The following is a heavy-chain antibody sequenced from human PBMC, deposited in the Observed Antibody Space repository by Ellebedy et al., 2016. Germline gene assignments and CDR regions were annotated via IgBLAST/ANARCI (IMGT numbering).Heavy chain of an antibody. Sequence: SVKVSXXASGGTFSSYAISWVRQAPGQGLEWMGRIIPILGIANYAQKFQGRVTITADKSTSTAYMELSSLRSEDTAVYYCAIFTYYALDAFDIWGQGTMVTVSS. CDR1: GGTFSSYA. V-gene: IGHV1-69*04. J-gene: IGHJ3*02. CDR3: AIFTYYALDAFDI. D-gene: IGHD3-3*01. CDR2: IIPILGIA.